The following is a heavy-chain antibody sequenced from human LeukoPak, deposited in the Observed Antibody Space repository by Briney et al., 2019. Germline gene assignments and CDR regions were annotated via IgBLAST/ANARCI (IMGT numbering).Heavy chain of an antibody. J-gene: IGHJ4*02. Sequence: SETLSPTCTVSGGSISSSSYYWGWIRQPPGKGLEWIGSIYYSGSTYYNPSLKSRVTISVDTSKNQFSLKLSSVTAADTAVYYCARGFSYFDHWGQGTLVTVSS. D-gene: IGHD3-10*01. CDR3: ARGFSYFDH. V-gene: IGHV4-39*01. CDR1: GGSISSSSYY. CDR2: IYYSGST.